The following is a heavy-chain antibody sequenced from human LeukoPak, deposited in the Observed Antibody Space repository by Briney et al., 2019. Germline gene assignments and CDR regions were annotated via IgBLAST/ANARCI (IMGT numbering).Heavy chain of an antibody. CDR1: AISFSSYA. J-gene: IGHJ4*02. Sequence: GGSLRLSCTASAISFSSYAMTWLRQAPGKGLEWVSGIHGSGGVTYYADSVKGRFTISRDNSKNTLYLQMNSLRAEDTAVYYCASPFYQMITFGGVIVYWGQGTLVTVSS. CDR2: IHGSGGVT. D-gene: IGHD3-16*02. V-gene: IGHV3-23*01. CDR3: ASPFYQMITFGGVIVY.